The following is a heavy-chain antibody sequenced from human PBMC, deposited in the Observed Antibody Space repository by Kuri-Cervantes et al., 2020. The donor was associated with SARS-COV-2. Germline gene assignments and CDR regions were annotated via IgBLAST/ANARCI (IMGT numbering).Heavy chain of an antibody. J-gene: IGHJ1*01. Sequence: GSLRLSCAVYGGSFSGYYWSWIRQPPGKGLEWIGEINHSGSTNYNPSLKSRVTISVDTSKNQFPLKLSSVTAADTAVYYCALGVAVAGTGYFQHWGQGTLVTVSS. D-gene: IGHD6-19*01. CDR1: GGSFSGYY. CDR3: ALGVAVAGTGYFQH. CDR2: INHSGST. V-gene: IGHV4-34*01.